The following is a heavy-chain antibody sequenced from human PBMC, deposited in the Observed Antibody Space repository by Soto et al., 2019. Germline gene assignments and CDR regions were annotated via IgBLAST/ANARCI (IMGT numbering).Heavy chain of an antibody. D-gene: IGHD1-26*01. CDR3: KHSQGLSCADS. V-gene: IGHV4-38-2*01. CDR2: FHQSGST. CDR1: ADSGAADHY. Sequence: SETLSLTCDVSADSGAADHYWGWIRQPPGKGLEWLGGFHQSGSTDYRPSLKSRLTISFDMSKNHVSLKLTSVTAADTAIYYCKHSQGLSCADSWGRGILVTVSS. J-gene: IGHJ5*01.